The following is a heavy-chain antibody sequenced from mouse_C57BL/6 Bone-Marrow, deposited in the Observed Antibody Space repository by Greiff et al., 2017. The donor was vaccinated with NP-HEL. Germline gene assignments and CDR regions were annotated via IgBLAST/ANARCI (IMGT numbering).Heavy chain of an antibody. Sequence: VQLQQSGAELVRPGASVKLSCTASGFNIKDDYMHWVKQRPEQGLEWIGWIDPENCDTEYASKFQGKATITADTSSNTAYLQLSSLTSEDTAVYYCTTPFYAMDYWGQGTSVTVSS. CDR3: TTPFYAMDY. CDR1: GFNIKDDY. V-gene: IGHV14-4*01. J-gene: IGHJ4*01. CDR2: IDPENCDT.